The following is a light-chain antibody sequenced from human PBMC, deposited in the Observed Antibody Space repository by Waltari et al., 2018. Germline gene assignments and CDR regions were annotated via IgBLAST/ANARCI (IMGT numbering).Light chain of an antibody. J-gene: IGLJ3*02. Sequence: QSALTQPPSVSGSPGQSVTISCTGTSSDVGSYNRFSWYQQPPGTAPKLMIYEVSNRPSGVPDLCSGSKSGNTASLTISGLQAEDEADYYCSLYTSSSWVFGGGTKLTVL. CDR1: SSDVGSYNR. V-gene: IGLV2-18*01. CDR3: SLYTSSSWV. CDR2: EVS.